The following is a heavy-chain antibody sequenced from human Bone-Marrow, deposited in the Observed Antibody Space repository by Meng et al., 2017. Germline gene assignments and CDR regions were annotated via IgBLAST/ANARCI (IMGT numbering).Heavy chain of an antibody. J-gene: IGHJ5*02. CDR3: AREKAVAARNWFDP. CDR1: GGSISSYY. V-gene: IGHV4-59*01. D-gene: IGHD6-19*01. CDR2: IYYSGST. Sequence: ESLKISCTVSGGSISSYYWSWIRQPPGKGLEWIGYIYYSGSTNYNPSLKSRATISVDTSKNQFSLKLSSVTAADTAVYYCAREKAVAARNWFDPWGQGTLVTVSS.